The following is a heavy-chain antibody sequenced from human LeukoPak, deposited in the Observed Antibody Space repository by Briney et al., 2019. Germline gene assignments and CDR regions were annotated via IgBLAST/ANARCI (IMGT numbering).Heavy chain of an antibody. V-gene: IGHV1-69*04. CDR2: IIPILGIA. CDR1: GGTFSSYA. J-gene: IGHJ4*02. CDR3: ARAASSSWFSDY. D-gene: IGHD6-13*01. Sequence: SVKVSCKASGGTFSSYAISWVRQAPGQGLEWMGRIIPILGIANYAQKFQGRVTITADKSTSTAYMELSRLRSDDTAVYYCARAASSSWFSDYWGQGTLVTVSS.